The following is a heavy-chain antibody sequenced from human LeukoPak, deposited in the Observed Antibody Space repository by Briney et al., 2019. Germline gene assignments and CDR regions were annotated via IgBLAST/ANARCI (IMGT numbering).Heavy chain of an antibody. CDR2: IRYDGSHK. Sequence: GGSLRLSCAASGFTFSSYGMHWVRQAPGKGLEWVAFIRYDGSHKYYADSVKGRFTISRDNSKNTLFLQMNSLRAEDTAVYYCAKDYFFFYYASGSFSYYMDVWGKGTTVTISS. V-gene: IGHV3-30*02. D-gene: IGHD3-10*01. J-gene: IGHJ6*03. CDR1: GFTFSSYG. CDR3: AKDYFFFYYASGSFSYYMDV.